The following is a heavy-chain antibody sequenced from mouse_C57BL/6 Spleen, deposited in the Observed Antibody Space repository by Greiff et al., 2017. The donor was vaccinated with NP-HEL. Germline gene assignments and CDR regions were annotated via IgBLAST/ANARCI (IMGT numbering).Heavy chain of an antibody. D-gene: IGHD1-1*01. CDR1: GFTFSSYA. CDR3: ARGVVATLYYAMDY. J-gene: IGHJ4*01. CDR2: ISDGGSYT. Sequence: EVKLEESGGGLVKPGGSLKLSCAASGFTFSSYAMSWVRQTPEKRLEWVATISDGGSYTYYPDNVKGRFPISRDNAKNNLYLQMSHLKSEDTTMYYCARGVVATLYYAMDYWGQGTSVTVSS. V-gene: IGHV5-4*03.